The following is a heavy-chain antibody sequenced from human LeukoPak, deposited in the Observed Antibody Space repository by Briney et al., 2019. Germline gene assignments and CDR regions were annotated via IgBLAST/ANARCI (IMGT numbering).Heavy chain of an antibody. CDR2: INSNSGGT. V-gene: IGHV1-2*02. D-gene: IGHD5-24*01. CDR1: GYTFTGYY. CDR3: AKSVERATITDY. J-gene: IGHJ4*02. Sequence: SVKVSCKSSGYTFTGYYMHWVRQPPGQGLEWMGWINSNSGGTNYAHKLQGMDTMTRNTSISTAYTEQSRLSSDDTAVYYCAKSVERATITDYWGQGTLVTVSS.